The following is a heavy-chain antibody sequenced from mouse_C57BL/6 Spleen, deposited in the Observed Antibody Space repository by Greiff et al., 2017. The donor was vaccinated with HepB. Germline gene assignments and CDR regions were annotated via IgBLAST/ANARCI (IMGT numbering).Heavy chain of an antibody. J-gene: IGHJ2*01. CDR3: TRYHYGSSYDFDY. CDR2: IDPETGGT. Sequence: VQGVESGAELVRPGASVTLSCKASGYTFTDYEMHWVKQTPVHGLEWIGAIDPETGGTAYNQKFKGKAILTADKSSSTAYMELRSLTSEDSAVYYCTRYHYGSSYDFDYWGQGTTLTVSS. V-gene: IGHV1-15*01. CDR1: GYTFTDYE. D-gene: IGHD1-1*01.